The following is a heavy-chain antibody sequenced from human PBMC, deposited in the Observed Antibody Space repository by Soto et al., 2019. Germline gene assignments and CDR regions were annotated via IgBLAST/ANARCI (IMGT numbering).Heavy chain of an antibody. V-gene: IGHV1-69*13. D-gene: IGHD3-10*01. Sequence: GASVKVSCKASGGTFSSYAISWVRQAPGQGLEWMGGIIPIFGTANYAQKFQGRVTITADESTSTAYMELSSLRSEDTAVYYCARDRGMVRGPNVDAFDIWGQGTMVTVSS. CDR2: IIPIFGTA. CDR3: ARDRGMVRGPNVDAFDI. J-gene: IGHJ3*02. CDR1: GGTFSSYA.